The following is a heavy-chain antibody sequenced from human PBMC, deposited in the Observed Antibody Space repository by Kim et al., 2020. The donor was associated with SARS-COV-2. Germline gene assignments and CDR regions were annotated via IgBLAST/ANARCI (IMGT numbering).Heavy chain of an antibody. V-gene: IGHV3-30-3*01. D-gene: IGHD2-2*01. Sequence: GGSLRLSCAASGFTFSSYAMHWVRQAPGKGLEWVAVISYDGINKYYADSVKGRFTISRDNSKNTLYLQMNSLRAEDTAIYYCARDGEGTVPAVIVLVAYYWGQGTLVTVSS. CDR2: ISYDGINK. CDR3: ARDGEGTVPAVIVLVAYY. CDR1: GFTFSSYA. J-gene: IGHJ4*02.